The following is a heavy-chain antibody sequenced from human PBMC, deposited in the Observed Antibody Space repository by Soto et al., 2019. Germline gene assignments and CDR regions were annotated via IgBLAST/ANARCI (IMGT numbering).Heavy chain of an antibody. Sequence: EVQLLESGGGLVQPGGSLRLSCAASQFTFSYYAMGWVRQAPGKGLEWVSLISGAGGSTNYADSVKGRFAISRDNSENTLYLQMNSLSAEDTAVYYGAKGRPPVDLWGRGTLVIVSS. J-gene: IGHJ2*01. V-gene: IGHV3-23*01. D-gene: IGHD6-6*01. CDR1: QFTFSYYA. CDR3: AKGRPPVDL. CDR2: ISGAGGST.